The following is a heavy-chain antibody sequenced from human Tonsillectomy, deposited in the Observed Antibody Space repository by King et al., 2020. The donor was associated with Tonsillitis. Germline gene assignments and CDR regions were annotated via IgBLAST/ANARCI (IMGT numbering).Heavy chain of an antibody. D-gene: IGHD4-17*01. CDR2: ISYDGSNK. J-gene: IGHJ4*02. Sequence: HVQLVESGGGVVQPGRSLRLSCAASGFTFSNYGMHWVRQAPGKGLEWVAFISYDGSNKYHADSVKGRFTISSDNSKNTLYLQMNSLRPEDTAVYLCAKDRRAHSGNGDYPEYWGQGTLVTVSS. V-gene: IGHV3-30*18. CDR3: AKDRRAHSGNGDYPEY. CDR1: GFTFSNYG.